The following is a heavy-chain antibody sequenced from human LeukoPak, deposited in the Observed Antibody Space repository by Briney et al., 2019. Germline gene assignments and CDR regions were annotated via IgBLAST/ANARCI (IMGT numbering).Heavy chain of an antibody. CDR1: GFTFSSYW. CDR2: IDYDGSIT. Sequence: GGSLRLSCAASGFTFSSYWIHWVRQVPGKGLVWVSRIDYDGSITNYADSVKGRFTISRDNARNTLYLQMNSLRVDDTAVYYCVKDLGGNYDYWGQGALVTVSS. J-gene: IGHJ4*02. D-gene: IGHD1-7*01. CDR3: VKDLGGNYDY. V-gene: IGHV3-74*01.